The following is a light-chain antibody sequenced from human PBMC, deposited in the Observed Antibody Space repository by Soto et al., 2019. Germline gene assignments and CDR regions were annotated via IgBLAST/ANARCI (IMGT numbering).Light chain of an antibody. CDR1: QSVRSDY. CDR3: QQYGNSPLT. Sequence: ENVVTQSPGTLTLSPGERATLSCRASQSVRSDYFAWYQQKPGQAPRVIIFGVSTRATGIPDRFSGSGSGTDFTLTISRLEPEDFALYYCQQYGNSPLTFGGGTKVDI. J-gene: IGKJ4*01. CDR2: GVS. V-gene: IGKV3-20*01.